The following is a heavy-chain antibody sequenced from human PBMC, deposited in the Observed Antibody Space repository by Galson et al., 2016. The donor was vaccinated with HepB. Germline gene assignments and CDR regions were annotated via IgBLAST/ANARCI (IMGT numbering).Heavy chain of an antibody. J-gene: IGHJ4*02. CDR3: ARRGPRHGRAPRHGDYDYFDS. CDR1: GFTFSSSA. CDR2: ISKDGRNK. V-gene: IGHV3-30*04. D-gene: IGHD4-17*01. Sequence: SLRLSCAASGFTFSSSAMHWVRQAPGKGLEWVAVISKDGRNKYYADSVGGRFTGSSDNSNNTLFLQMNTLRAEDTAVYYCARRGPRHGRAPRHGDYDYFDSWGQGTLVTISS.